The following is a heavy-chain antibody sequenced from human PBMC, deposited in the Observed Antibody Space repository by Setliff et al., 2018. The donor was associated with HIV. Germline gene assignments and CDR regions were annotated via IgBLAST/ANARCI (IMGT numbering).Heavy chain of an antibody. Sequence: PSETLSLTCTVSGDSINSGTYYWSWIRQPAGKGLEWIGRLHLSGDTNYNPSLKSRVTISVDTSKSQFSLKLSSLTAADTAVYYCARGRTQWPNYNYFDPWGLGTLVTV. CDR1: GDSINSGTYY. J-gene: IGHJ5*02. CDR3: ARGRTQWPNYNYFDP. D-gene: IGHD6-19*01. CDR2: LHLSGDT. V-gene: IGHV4-61*02.